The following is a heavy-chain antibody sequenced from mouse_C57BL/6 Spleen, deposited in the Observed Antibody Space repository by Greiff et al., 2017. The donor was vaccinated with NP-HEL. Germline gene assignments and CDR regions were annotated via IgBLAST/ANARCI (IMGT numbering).Heavy chain of an antibody. CDR3: AKTSLYYYGSSPYAMDY. CDR1: GFSLTSYG. CDR2: IWRGGST. V-gene: IGHV2-5*01. J-gene: IGHJ4*01. D-gene: IGHD1-1*01. Sequence: QVQLKESGPGLVQPSQSLSITCTVSGFSLTSYGVHWVRQSPGKGLEWLGVIWRGGSTDYNAAFMSRLSITKDNSKSQVFFKMNSLQADDTAIYYCAKTSLYYYGSSPYAMDYWGQGTSVTVSS.